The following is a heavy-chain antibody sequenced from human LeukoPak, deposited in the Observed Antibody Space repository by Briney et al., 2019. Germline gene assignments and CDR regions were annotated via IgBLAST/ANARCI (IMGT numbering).Heavy chain of an antibody. CDR1: GFAFSSYG. CDR2: ISYDGSNK. V-gene: IGHV3-30*18. Sequence: GGSLRLSCAASGFAFSSYGMHWVRQAPGKGLEWVAVISYDGSNKYYADSVKGRFTISRDNSKNTLYLQMNSLRAEDTAVYYCAKDLPEDTAMVIKYYYYGMDVWGKGTTVTVSS. J-gene: IGHJ6*04. D-gene: IGHD5-18*01. CDR3: AKDLPEDTAMVIKYYYYGMDV.